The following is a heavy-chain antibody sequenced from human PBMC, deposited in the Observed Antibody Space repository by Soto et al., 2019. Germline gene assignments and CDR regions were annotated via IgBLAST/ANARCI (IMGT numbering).Heavy chain of an antibody. CDR1: GFTFSSYT. Sequence: EVQLVESGGGLVKPGGSLRLSCAASGFTFSSYTMKWVRQAPGKGLEWVSSISTGISYIYYADSVKGRFTISRDNAKNSLYLQMNSLRAEDTAVYYCARDLNYDYIWGSYRADWFDPWGQGTLVTVSS. CDR3: ARDLNYDYIWGSYRADWFDP. J-gene: IGHJ5*02. V-gene: IGHV3-21*01. CDR2: ISTGISYI. D-gene: IGHD3-16*02.